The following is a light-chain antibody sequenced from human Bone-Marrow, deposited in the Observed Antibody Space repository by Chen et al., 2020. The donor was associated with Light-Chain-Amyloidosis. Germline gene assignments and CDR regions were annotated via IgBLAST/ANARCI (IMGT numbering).Light chain of an antibody. CDR2: DDS. V-gene: IGLV3-21*03. CDR1: NIGSKS. Sequence: SYVLTQPPSMSVSPGKTARITCGGSNIGSKSVHWYQQQPGQAPVLVVYDDSDRPSGIPERFSCSNSGNTATLTISRVEAGDEADYYCQVWDGSSDHVVFGGGTKLTVL. J-gene: IGLJ2*01. CDR3: QVWDGSSDHVV.